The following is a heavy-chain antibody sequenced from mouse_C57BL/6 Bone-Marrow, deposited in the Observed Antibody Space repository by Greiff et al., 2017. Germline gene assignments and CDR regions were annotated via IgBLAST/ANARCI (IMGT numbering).Heavy chain of an antibody. J-gene: IGHJ3*01. Sequence: EVNLVESGGGLVQPKGSLKLSCAASGFSFNTYAMNWVRQAPGKGLEWVARIRSKSNNYATYYADSVKDRFTISRDDSESMLYLQMNNLKTEDTAMYYCVLTPYYDEFAYWGQGTLVTVSA. D-gene: IGHD2-4*01. CDR1: GFSFNTYA. CDR3: VLTPYYDEFAY. V-gene: IGHV10-1*01. CDR2: IRSKSNNYAT.